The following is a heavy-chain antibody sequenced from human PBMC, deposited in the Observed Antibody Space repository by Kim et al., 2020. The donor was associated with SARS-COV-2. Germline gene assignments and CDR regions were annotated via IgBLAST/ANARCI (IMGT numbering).Heavy chain of an antibody. V-gene: IGHV3-23*01. CDR1: GFTFSSFA. D-gene: IGHD6-13*01. CDR2: LSDSGGDT. CDR3: AKKGIAARGQWYFDL. Sequence: GGSLRLSCAASGFTFSSFAMTWVRQAPGKGLEWVSILSDSGGDTFYADSVKGRFTISRDNSKNTLYLQMNSLRAEDTAVYYCAKKGIAARGQWYFDLWGRGTPVTVSS. J-gene: IGHJ2*01.